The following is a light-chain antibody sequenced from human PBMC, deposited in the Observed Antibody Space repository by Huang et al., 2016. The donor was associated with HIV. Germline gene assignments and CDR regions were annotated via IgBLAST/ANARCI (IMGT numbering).Light chain of an antibody. CDR1: QSLLHSDGKNY. CDR3: MHSTQHPYT. V-gene: IGKV2D-29*01. CDR2: GVS. J-gene: IGKJ2*01. Sequence: DIVMTPTPLSLSVTPGQPASISCKSIQSLLHSDGKNYLYWYLQRPGQPPQLLIYGVSNRFSGVPERFSGSGSGTDFTVKISRVEAEDVGVYYCMHSTQHPYTFGQGTKLEIK.